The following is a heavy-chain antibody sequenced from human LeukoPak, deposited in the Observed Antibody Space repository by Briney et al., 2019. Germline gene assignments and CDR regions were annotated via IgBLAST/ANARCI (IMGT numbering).Heavy chain of an antibody. CDR2: LSFDGTTK. J-gene: IGHJ4*02. D-gene: IGHD2-2*01. CDR3: AKAGQLPFFDY. Sequence: GGSLRLSCAASGFTFSSFGMHWVRQAPGKGLEWVAVLSFDGTTKYYTDSVKGRFTISRDNSKNTLYLQMNSLRPEDTAVYYCAKAGQLPFFDYWGQGTLVTVSS. CDR1: GFTFSSFG. V-gene: IGHV3-30*18.